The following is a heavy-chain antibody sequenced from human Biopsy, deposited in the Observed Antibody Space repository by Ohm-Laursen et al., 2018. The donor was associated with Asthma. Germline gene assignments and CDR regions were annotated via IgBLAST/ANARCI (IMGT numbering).Heavy chain of an antibody. J-gene: IGHJ4*02. D-gene: IGHD2-2*01. CDR3: ARKAGSCISRTCYSLDY. V-gene: IGHV1-69*01. CDR2: INSVFGTT. CDR1: GGTFNTYV. Sequence: SSVKVSCKPLGGTFNTYVIGWVRQAPGQGLEWMGGINSVFGTTTYPQKFQDRVTITADDSTSTVYMELSSLRSEDTAVYYCARKAGSCISRTCYSLDYWGQGTLVTVSS.